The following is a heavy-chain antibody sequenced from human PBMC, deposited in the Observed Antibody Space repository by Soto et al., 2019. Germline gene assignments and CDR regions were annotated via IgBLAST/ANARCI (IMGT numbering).Heavy chain of an antibody. V-gene: IGHV3-30-3*01. CDR3: ATTLSSSSWYTAFDY. Sequence: GGSLRLSCAASGFTFSSYAMHWVRQAPGKGLEWVAVISYDGSNKYYADSVKGRFTISRDNSKNTLYLQMNSLRAEDTAVYYCATTLSSSSWYTAFDYWGQGTLVTVSS. CDR1: GFTFSSYA. D-gene: IGHD6-13*01. J-gene: IGHJ4*02. CDR2: ISYDGSNK.